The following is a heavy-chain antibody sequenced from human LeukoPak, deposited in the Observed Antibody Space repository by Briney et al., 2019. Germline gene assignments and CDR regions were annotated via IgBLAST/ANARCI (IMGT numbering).Heavy chain of an antibody. D-gene: IGHD5-12*01. CDR1: GFTFSSYS. Sequence: PGGSLRLSRAASGFTFSSYSMNWVRQAPGKGLEWVSSISSSSSYIYYADSVKGRFTISRDNAKNSLYLQMNSLRAEDTAVYYCASHVDPDQHWDQGTLVTVSS. J-gene: IGHJ1*01. CDR3: ASHVDPDQH. CDR2: ISSSSSYI. V-gene: IGHV3-21*01.